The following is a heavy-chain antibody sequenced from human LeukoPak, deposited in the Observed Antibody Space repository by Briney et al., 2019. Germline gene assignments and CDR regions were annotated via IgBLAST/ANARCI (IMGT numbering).Heavy chain of an antibody. CDR3: ARDPNSAL. CDR2: LYTSGST. Sequence: SETLSLTCTVSGGSISSSYWSWIRQPAGKGLEWIGGLYTSGSTKYNYNPSLKSRVTMSVDTSKNQFSPNLTSVTAADTAVYYCARDPNSALWGQGTLVTVSS. D-gene: IGHD2-21*01. J-gene: IGHJ4*02. CDR1: GGSISSSY. V-gene: IGHV4-4*07.